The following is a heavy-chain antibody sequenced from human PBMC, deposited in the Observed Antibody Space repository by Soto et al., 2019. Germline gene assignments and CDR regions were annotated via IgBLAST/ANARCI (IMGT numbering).Heavy chain of an antibody. Sequence: GGSLRLSCAGSGFTFSNYAMSWVRQAPGKGLAWVSAISGSGGSTYYADSVKGRFTISRDNSKNTLYLQMNSLRAEDTALYYCARVTTQGYGMDVWGQGTTVTVSS. CDR1: GFTFSNYA. D-gene: IGHD3-22*01. V-gene: IGHV3-23*01. J-gene: IGHJ6*02. CDR2: ISGSGGST. CDR3: ARVTTQGYGMDV.